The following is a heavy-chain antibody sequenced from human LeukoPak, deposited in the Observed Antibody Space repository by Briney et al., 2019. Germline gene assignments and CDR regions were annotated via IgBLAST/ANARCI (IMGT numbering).Heavy chain of an antibody. D-gene: IGHD2/OR15-2a*01. J-gene: IGHJ4*02. CDR3: AKDGTSYYYIYY. CDR2: ISSSGSTI. CDR1: GFTFSDYY. Sequence: GGSLRLSCAASGFTFSDYYMSWIRQAPGKGLEWVSYISSSGSTIYYADSVKGRFTVSRDDSKNTLYLQMNSLRGDDTAVYYCAKDGTSYYYIYYWGQGTLVTVSS. V-gene: IGHV3-11*04.